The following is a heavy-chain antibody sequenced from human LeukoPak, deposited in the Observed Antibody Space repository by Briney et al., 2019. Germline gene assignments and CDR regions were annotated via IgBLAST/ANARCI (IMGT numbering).Heavy chain of an antibody. CDR2: IRGSGGST. V-gene: IGHV3-23*01. Sequence: GASLRLSCAASGFTFSSYAMSWVRQAPGKGLEWVSAIRGSGGSTYYGDSVKGRFTIPRDNAKNTLYMQMTSLRAEDTAVYYCARDRNGRSGWPDYWGQGTLVTVSS. CDR3: ARDRNGRSGWPDY. D-gene: IGHD6-19*01. J-gene: IGHJ4*02. CDR1: GFTFSSYA.